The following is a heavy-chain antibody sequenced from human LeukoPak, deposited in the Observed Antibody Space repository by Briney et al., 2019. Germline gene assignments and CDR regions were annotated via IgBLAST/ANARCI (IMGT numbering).Heavy chain of an antibody. CDR1: GFTFSSYG. CDR2: ISYDGSNK. CDR3: AKVDLCRPSGVVVDGMDV. J-gene: IGHJ6*02. Sequence: PGGSLRLSCAASGFTFSSYGMHWVRQAPGKGLEWVAVISYDGSNKYYADSVKGRFTISRDNSKNTLYLQMNSLRAEDTAVYYCAKVDLCRPSGVVVDGMDVWGQGTTVTVSS. V-gene: IGHV3-30*18. D-gene: IGHD3-3*01.